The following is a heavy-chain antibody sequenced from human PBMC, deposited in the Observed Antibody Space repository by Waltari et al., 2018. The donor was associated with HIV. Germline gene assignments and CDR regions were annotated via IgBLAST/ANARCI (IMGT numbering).Heavy chain of an antibody. CDR1: GGSISSSY. V-gene: IGHV4-59*01. CDR3: ACGYDYVWGSYRRGWFDP. CDR2: IYYSWST. J-gene: IGHJ5*02. Sequence: QVQLQESGPGLVKPSETLSLTCTVYGGSISSSYRSWNRQPPGKGLEWIGYIYYSWSTNYNPSLKSRVTISVDTSKNQFSLKLSSVTAADTAVYYCACGYDYVWGSYRRGWFDPWGQGTLVTVSS. D-gene: IGHD3-16*02.